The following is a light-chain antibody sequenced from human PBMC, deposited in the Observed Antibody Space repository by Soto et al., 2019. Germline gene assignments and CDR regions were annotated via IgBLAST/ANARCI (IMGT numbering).Light chain of an antibody. V-gene: IGKV4-1*01. CDR1: QSVLYSSNNKNY. J-gene: IGKJ2*01. Sequence: DIVMTQSPDSLAVSLGERATINCKSSQSVLYSSNNKNYLAWYQQKPGQPPKLLIYWASTRESGVPDRCSGSGSGTDFTLTSSSLQAEDVAVYYCQQYYSTPGTFGQGTKLEIK. CDR3: QQYYSTPGT. CDR2: WAS.